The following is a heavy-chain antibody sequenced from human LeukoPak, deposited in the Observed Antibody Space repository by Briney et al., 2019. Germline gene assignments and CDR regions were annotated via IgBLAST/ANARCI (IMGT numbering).Heavy chain of an antibody. D-gene: IGHD6-19*01. J-gene: IGHJ6*03. CDR1: RRTFSSSA. Sequence: SVKVSCTASRRTFSSSAISWVRQAPGQGLEWMGGIIPIFGTANYAQKFQGRVTITTDESTSPDYMELSSQRYRETAVYYCARGTIYSSCSFYMDVWGKGTTVTVSS. V-gene: IGHV1-69*05. CDR3: ARGTIYSSCSFYMDV. CDR2: IIPIFGTA.